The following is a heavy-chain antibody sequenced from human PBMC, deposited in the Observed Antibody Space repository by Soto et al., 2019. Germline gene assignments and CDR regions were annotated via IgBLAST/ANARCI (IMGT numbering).Heavy chain of an antibody. J-gene: IGHJ6*02. CDR3: AKTVAAHYHYSMDV. CDR2: IIPIFGTA. V-gene: IGHV1-69*13. Sequence: SVKVSCKASGGTFSSYAISWVRQAPGQGLEWMGGIIPIFGTANYAQKFQGRVTITADESTSTAYMELSSLRSEDTAVYYCAKTVAAHYHYSMDVWGQGTTVTVSS. CDR1: GGTFSSYA. D-gene: IGHD2-15*01.